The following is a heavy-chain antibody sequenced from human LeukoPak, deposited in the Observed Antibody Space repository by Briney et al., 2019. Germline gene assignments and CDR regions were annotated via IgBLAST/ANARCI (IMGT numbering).Heavy chain of an antibody. V-gene: IGHV3-23*01. J-gene: IGHJ4*02. CDR1: GITFSKYA. CDR2: ISSSGSST. CDR3: AKDPGYDFWSGEYFDY. Sequence: GGSLRLSCAASGITFSKYAMSWVRQAPGKGLGWVSGISSSGSSTYYADSVKGRFTISRDNSKNTLYLQMNSLRAEDTAVYYCAKDPGYDFWSGEYFDYWGQGTLATVSS. D-gene: IGHD3-3*01.